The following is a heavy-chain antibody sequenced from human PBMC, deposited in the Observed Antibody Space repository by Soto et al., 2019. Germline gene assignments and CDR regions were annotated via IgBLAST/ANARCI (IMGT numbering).Heavy chain of an antibody. D-gene: IGHD3-9*01. CDR3: AREYCDILSGHGWFDP. J-gene: IGHJ5*02. V-gene: IGHV4-31*03. CDR1: GGSISIGGYY. Sequence: QLQLQESGPGLVKPSQTVSLPCTVSGGSISIGGYYWSWIRQHPGKGLEWIGYIYYSGGTLYNPYLRSRIPISLDTSRTQVSLELRSVTAADMAVYYCAREYCDILSGHGWFDPWGQGTMVTVSS. CDR2: IYYSGGT.